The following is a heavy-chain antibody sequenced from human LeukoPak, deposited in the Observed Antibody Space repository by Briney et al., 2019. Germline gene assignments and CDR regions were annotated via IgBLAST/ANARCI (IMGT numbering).Heavy chain of an antibody. D-gene: IGHD2-8*01. CDR1: GYTFTSYD. Sequence: ASVKVSCKASGYTFTSYDINWVRQATGQGLEWMGWMNPNSGNTGYAQKFQGRVTMTRNTSISTAYMELSSLTPDDTAVYFCARSAEHCNNGVCFTDYYMDVWGKGTTVTVSS. J-gene: IGHJ6*03. CDR2: MNPNSGNT. V-gene: IGHV1-8*01. CDR3: ARSAEHCNNGVCFTDYYMDV.